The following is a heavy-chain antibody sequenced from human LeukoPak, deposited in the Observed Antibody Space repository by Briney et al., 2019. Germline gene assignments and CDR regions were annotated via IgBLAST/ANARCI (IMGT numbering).Heavy chain of an antibody. D-gene: IGHD3-10*01. CDR2: ISWNSDRI. J-gene: IGHJ4*02. V-gene: IGHV3-9*01. CDR3: AKGVGYGSGTYFDY. Sequence: PGGSLRLSCAASGFIFDDYAMHWVRQAPGKGLEWVSGISWNSDRIAYADSVQGRFTVSRDTAKNSLYLQMNSLRAEDTALYYCAKGVGYGSGTYFDYWGQGTLVTVSS. CDR1: GFIFDDYA.